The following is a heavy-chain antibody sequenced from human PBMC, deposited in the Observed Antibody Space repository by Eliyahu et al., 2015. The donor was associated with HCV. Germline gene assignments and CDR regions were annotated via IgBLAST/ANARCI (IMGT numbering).Heavy chain of an antibody. D-gene: IGHD2-21*02. J-gene: IGHJ3*02. Sequence: EAQLVESGGGLVKPGGSLRLSCAASGLXFSDYSXNWVRQAPGKGLGWVASISSGGTYIYYADSMKGRVTISRDNAKNSLYLQMDSLRVEDTAVYFCASPRDYCITTSNCYFAFDIWGQGTMVTVSS. CDR3: ASPRDYCITTSNCYFAFDI. V-gene: IGHV3-21*02. CDR1: GLXFSDYS. CDR2: ISSGGTYI.